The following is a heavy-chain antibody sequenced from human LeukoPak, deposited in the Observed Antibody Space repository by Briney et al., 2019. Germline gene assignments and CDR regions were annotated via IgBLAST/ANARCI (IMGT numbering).Heavy chain of an antibody. J-gene: IGHJ4*02. CDR1: GDSISSYY. D-gene: IGHD3-10*01. CDR3: ARHLDYYGSGIYEY. Sequence: PSETLSLTCTVSGDSISSYYRSWTRQPPGKGLEWIGYIHYSGITNYNPSLKSRVTISVDTSKNQFSLKLSSVTAADTAVYYCARHLDYYGSGIYEYWGQGTLVTVSS. CDR2: IHYSGIT. V-gene: IGHV4-59*08.